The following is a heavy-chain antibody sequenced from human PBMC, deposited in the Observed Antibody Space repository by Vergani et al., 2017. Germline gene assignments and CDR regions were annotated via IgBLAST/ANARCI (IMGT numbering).Heavy chain of an antibody. CDR3: ARADRYYDSSGTEYFQH. Sequence: QVQLVQSGAEVKKPGASVKVSCKASGYTFTSYYMHWVRQAPGQGLEWMGIINPSGGSTSYAQKFQGRVTITRDTSASTAYMELSSLRSEDTAVYYCARADRYYDSSGTEYFQHWGQGTLVTVSS. D-gene: IGHD3-22*01. V-gene: IGHV1-46*01. CDR2: INPSGGST. J-gene: IGHJ1*01. CDR1: GYTFTSYY.